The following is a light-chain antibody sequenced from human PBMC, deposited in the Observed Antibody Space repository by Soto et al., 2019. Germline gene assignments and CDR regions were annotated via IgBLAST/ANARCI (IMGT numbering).Light chain of an antibody. CDR2: TNG. CDR1: SSNIGAGYD. CDR3: STWDDNLSTWL. V-gene: IGLV1-40*01. Sequence: QSVLTQPPSVSGAPGQRVTISCTGTSSNIGAGYDVNWYQHLPGAAPKLLIYTNGNRPSGVPDRFSGSKSGTSASLAISGLQSEDEADYHCSTWDDNLSTWLFGGGTKVTVL. J-gene: IGLJ3*02.